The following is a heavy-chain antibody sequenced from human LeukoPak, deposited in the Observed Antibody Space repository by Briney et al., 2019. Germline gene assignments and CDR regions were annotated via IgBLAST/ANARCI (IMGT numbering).Heavy chain of an antibody. J-gene: IGHJ3*02. CDR3: ARVIIVGATGI. CDR2: ISSGGSTV. CDR1: RFTFSSYE. V-gene: IGHV3-48*03. Sequence: GGSLRLSCAASRFTFSSYEMNWVRQAPGKGLEWVSYISSGGSTVYYAGSVKGRFTISRDNAKNSLYLQMSSLRAEDTAGYYCARVIIVGATGIWGQGTMVTVSS. D-gene: IGHD1-26*01.